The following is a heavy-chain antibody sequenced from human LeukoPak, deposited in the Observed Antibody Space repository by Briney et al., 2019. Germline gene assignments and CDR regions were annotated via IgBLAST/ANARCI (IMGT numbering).Heavy chain of an antibody. CDR1: GFTFSSYW. CDR3: ARESDIVATIRAFDI. D-gene: IGHD5-12*01. V-gene: IGHV3-7*01. CDR2: IKQDGSEK. Sequence: GGSLRLSCAASGFTFSSYWMSWVRQAPGKGLEWVANIKQDGSEKYYVDSVKGRFTISRDNARNSLYLQMNSLRAEDTAVYYCARESDIVATIRAFDIWGQGTMVTISS. J-gene: IGHJ3*02.